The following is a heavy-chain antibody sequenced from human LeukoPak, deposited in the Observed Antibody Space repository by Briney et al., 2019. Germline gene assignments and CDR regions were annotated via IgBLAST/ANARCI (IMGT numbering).Heavy chain of an antibody. V-gene: IGHV1-18*01. CDR1: GYTFTSYG. J-gene: IGHJ6*03. D-gene: IGHD1-7*01. Sequence: ASVKLSCKASGYTFTSYGISWVRQAPGQGLEWMGWISAYNGNTNYAQKLQGRVTMTTDTSTSTAYMELRSLRSDDTAVYYCAREFQLRYYYYYMDVWGKGTTVTVSS. CDR3: AREFQLRYYYYYMDV. CDR2: ISAYNGNT.